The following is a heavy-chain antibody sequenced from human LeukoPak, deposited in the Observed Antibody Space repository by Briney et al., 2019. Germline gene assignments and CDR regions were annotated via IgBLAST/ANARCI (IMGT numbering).Heavy chain of an antibody. D-gene: IGHD6-19*01. J-gene: IGHJ4*02. CDR1: GFTFSSYS. CDR3: ARVSPTGYSSGWYTLKKYYFDY. CDR2: ISSSSSYI. V-gene: IGHV3-21*01. Sequence: GGSLRLSCAASGFTFSSYSMNWVRQAPGKGLEWVSSISSSSSYIYYADSVKGRFTISRDNAKNSLHLQMNSLRAEDTAVYYCARVSPTGYSSGWYTLKKYYFDYWGQGTLVTVSS.